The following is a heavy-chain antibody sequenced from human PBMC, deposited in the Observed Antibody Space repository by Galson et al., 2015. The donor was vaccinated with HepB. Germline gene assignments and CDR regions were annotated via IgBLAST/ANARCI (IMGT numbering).Heavy chain of an antibody. Sequence: ETLSLTCTVSGGSISSYYWSWIRQPPGKGLEWIGYIYYSGSTNYNPSLKSRVTISVDTSKNQFSLKLSSVTAADTAVYYCARRHVAGTYYFDYWGQGTLVTVSS. CDR2: IYYSGST. CDR3: ARRHVAGTYYFDY. CDR1: GGSISSYY. D-gene: IGHD6-19*01. J-gene: IGHJ4*02. V-gene: IGHV4-59*08.